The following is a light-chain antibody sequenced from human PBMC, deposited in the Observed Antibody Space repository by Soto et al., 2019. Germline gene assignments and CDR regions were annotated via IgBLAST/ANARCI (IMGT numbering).Light chain of an antibody. J-gene: IGKJ5*01. CDR3: QQYNSYSPIT. V-gene: IGKV1-5*01. CDR2: DAS. CDR1: QSISSW. Sequence: DIQMTQSPSTLSASVGDRVTITCRASQSISSWLAWYQQKPGKAPKLLIYDASSLEGGVPSRFSGSGSGTEFTLTISSLQPDDFATCYCQQYNSYSPITFGQGTRLEIK.